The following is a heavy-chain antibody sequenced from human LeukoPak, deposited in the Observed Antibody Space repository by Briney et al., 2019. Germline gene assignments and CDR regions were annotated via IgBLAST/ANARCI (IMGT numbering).Heavy chain of an antibody. V-gene: IGHV3-11*05. Sequence: GGSLRLSCAASGFXFSDYYISWIRQAPGKGLEWVSYISSSSSYTNYADSVKGRFTISRDNAKNSLYLQMNSLRAEDTAVYYCARDSIGSSPDFDYWGQGTLVTVSS. CDR3: ARDSIGSSPDFDY. J-gene: IGHJ4*02. CDR2: ISSSSSYT. D-gene: IGHD6-13*01. CDR1: GFXFSDYY.